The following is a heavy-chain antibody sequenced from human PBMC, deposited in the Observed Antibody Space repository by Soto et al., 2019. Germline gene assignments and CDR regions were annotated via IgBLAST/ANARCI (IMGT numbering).Heavy chain of an antibody. J-gene: IGHJ4*02. V-gene: IGHV1-46*01. CDR2: INPSGGST. CDR3: ARGFCTTTTCLVGDF. CDR1: GYTFTSYY. Sequence: QVQLVQSGAEVKKPGASVKISCKSSGYTFTSYYMHWVRQAPGQGLEWMGMINPSGGSTNYAQRFQGRVTMTRDTSTSTVSMDLSDLRSEETAVYYCARGFCTTTTCLVGDFWGQGTLVTVSS. D-gene: IGHD2-2*01.